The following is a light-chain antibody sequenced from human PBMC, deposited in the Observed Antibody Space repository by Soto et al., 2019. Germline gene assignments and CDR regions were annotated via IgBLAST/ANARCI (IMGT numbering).Light chain of an antibody. V-gene: IGLV2-11*01. Sequence: QSVLTQPRSVSGSPGQSVTISCTGTSSDVGGYNYVSWYQQHPGKAPKLMIYDVRKRPSGVPDRFSGSKSVNTASLTISGLQAEDEADYYCCSYAGSYTWVFGGGTKLTVL. CDR1: SSDVGGYNY. CDR2: DVR. J-gene: IGLJ3*02. CDR3: CSYAGSYTWV.